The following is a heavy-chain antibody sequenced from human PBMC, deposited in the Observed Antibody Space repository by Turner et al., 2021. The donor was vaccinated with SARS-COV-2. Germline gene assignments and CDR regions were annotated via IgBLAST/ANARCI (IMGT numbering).Heavy chain of an antibody. V-gene: IGHV4-39*01. D-gene: IGHD6-19*01. Sequence: QLQLQESGPGLVKPSETLSLTGPVPSGSISSSAYYWGWIRQPPGKGMEWIGSFFYSGSTYYSPSLKSRITISVDTSKNQFSLNLSSVTAADTAVYYCARQVSILGRWLAPFDSWGQGTLVTVSS. J-gene: IGHJ4*02. CDR2: FFYSGST. CDR1: SGSISSSAYY. CDR3: ARQVSILGRWLAPFDS.